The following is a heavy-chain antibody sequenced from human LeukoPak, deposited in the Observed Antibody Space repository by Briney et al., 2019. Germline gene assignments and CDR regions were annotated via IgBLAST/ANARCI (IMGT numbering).Heavy chain of an antibody. Sequence: GGSLRLSCAASGFRFNSYGMTWVRLAPGKGLEWVSAISAGGDRTYYADAVKGRFTISRDNSNNTLYLQMNSLRAEDTALYHCARVGCSSTSSCYGYYYYMDVWGKGTTVTISS. V-gene: IGHV3-23*01. CDR1: GFRFNSYG. D-gene: IGHD2-2*01. J-gene: IGHJ6*03. CDR3: ARVGCSSTSSCYGYYYYMDV. CDR2: ISAGGDRT.